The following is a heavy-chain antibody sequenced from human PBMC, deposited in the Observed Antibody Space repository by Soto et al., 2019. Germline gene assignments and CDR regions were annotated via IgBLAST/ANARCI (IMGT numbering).Heavy chain of an antibody. D-gene: IGHD3-3*01. Sequence: GGSLRLSCAASGFTFSSYAMHWVRQAPGKGLEWVAVISYDGSNKYYADSVKGRFTISRDNSKNTLYLQMNSLRAEDTAVYYCAREINYDFWSGYLYGMDVWGQGTTVTVSS. CDR3: AREINYDFWSGYLYGMDV. V-gene: IGHV3-30-3*01. CDR1: GFTFSSYA. J-gene: IGHJ6*02. CDR2: ISYDGSNK.